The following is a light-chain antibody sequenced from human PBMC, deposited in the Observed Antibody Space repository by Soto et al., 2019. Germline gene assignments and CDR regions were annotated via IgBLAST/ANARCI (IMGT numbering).Light chain of an antibody. CDR1: SPNIGAGYD. Sequence: QSVLTQPPSMSGAPGQGVTISCTGSSPNIGAGYDVHWYQQVPGTAPKLLIYGNTNRPSGVPDRFSASKSGTSASLAISGLQAEDEADYYCQSYESSLSGWIFGGGTKLTVL. V-gene: IGLV1-40*01. CDR3: QSYESSLSGWI. J-gene: IGLJ2*01. CDR2: GNT.